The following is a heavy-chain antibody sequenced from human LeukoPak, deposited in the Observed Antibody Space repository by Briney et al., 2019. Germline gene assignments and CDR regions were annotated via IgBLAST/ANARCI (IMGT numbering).Heavy chain of an antibody. V-gene: IGHV6-1*01. CDR1: GDSVSSNSAA. Sequence: SQTLSLTCAISGDSVSSNSAAWNWIRQSPSRGLEWLGRTYYRSKWYSDYAVSVKSRITINPDTSKNQFSLQLNSVTPEDTAVYYCARLRTTIWPLDTFDIWGLGTVVAVSS. J-gene: IGHJ3*02. D-gene: IGHD3-3*01. CDR3: ARLRTTIWPLDTFDI. CDR2: TYYRSKWYS.